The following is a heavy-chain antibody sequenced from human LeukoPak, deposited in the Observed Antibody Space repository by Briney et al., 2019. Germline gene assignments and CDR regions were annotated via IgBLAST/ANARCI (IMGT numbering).Heavy chain of an antibody. V-gene: IGHV3-15*01. J-gene: IGHJ4*02. D-gene: IGHD2/OR15-2a*01. CDR2: IKSEVDGGTT. CDR3: ATSALSRFGF. Sequence: GGSLRLSCAVSGFTFCHAWMRGVREAPGKGLEWVGRIKSEVDGGTTDYAAPVKGRFTIARDDSKNTLYLQMNSLKSEDTAVYYCATSALSRFGFWGQGTLVTVSS. CDR1: GFTFCHAW.